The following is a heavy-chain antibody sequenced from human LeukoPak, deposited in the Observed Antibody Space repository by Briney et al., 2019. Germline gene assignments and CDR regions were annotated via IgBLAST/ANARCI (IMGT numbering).Heavy chain of an antibody. D-gene: IGHD2-2*01. CDR3: ARVPIGVRAELVEPLFDY. CDR2: IYHSGST. Sequence: PSETLSLTCAVSGGSISCGGYSWSWIRQPPGKGLEWIGYIYHSGSTYYNPSLKSRVTISVDRSKNQFSLKLSSVTAADTAVYYCARVPIGVRAELVEPLFDYWGQGTLVTVSS. CDR1: GGSISCGGYS. J-gene: IGHJ4*02. V-gene: IGHV4-30-2*01.